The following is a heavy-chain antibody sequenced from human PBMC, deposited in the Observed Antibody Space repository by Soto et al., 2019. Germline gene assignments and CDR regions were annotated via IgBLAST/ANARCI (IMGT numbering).Heavy chain of an antibody. CDR3: AKAPHPLLTGSVFDF. D-gene: IGHD3-9*01. CDR1: GFTFDDSA. J-gene: IGHJ4*02. Sequence: EVQLVESGGGSVQPGRSLRLSCATSGFTFDDSAMHWVRQAPGKGLEWVSGIDWNSNKIGYADSVKGRFTVSRDSAKKSLYLQMDSLRVEDTALYFCAKAPHPLLTGSVFDFWGQGILVTVFS. V-gene: IGHV3-9*01. CDR2: IDWNSNKI.